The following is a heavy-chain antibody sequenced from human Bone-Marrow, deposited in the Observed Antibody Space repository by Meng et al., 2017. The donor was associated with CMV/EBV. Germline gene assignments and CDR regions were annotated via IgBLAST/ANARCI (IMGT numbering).Heavy chain of an antibody. CDR3: ASSLGRLYYDFWSGYYPWYYYGMDV. J-gene: IGHJ6*02. D-gene: IGHD3-3*01. Sequence: QWVRQAPGQGLEWMGWINPNSGGTNYAQKFQGRVTMTRDTSISTAYMELSRLRSDDTAVYYCASSLGRLYYDFWSGYYPWYYYGMDVWGQGTTVTVSS. CDR2: INPNSGGT. V-gene: IGHV1-2*02.